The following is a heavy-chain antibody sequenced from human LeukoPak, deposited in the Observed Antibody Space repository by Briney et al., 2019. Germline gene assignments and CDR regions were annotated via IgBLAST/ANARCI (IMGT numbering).Heavy chain of an antibody. D-gene: IGHD3-16*01. V-gene: IGHV3-64D*06. J-gene: IGHJ5*02. CDR3: VKDFGRVRGTPGS. Sequence: GGSLRLSCSASGFVFSIYTMYWVRQAPGKGPEYVSTISGSGNGFSIYYADSVKGRFTISRDDSKSILYLQMNGLRSEDTAVYYCVKDFGRVRGTPGSWGQGTLVTVSS. CDR2: ISGSGNGFSI. CDR1: GFVFSIYT.